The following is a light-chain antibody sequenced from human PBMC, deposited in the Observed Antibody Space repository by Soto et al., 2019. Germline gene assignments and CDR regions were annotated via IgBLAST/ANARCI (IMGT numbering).Light chain of an antibody. CDR3: SSYTSSSTPYV. Sequence: QSALTQPASVSGSPGQSITISCTGTSSDVGGYNYVSWYQQHPGKAPKLMIYEVSNRPSGVSNRFSGSKSGNTASLTISVLHAEDEADYYCSSYTSSSTPYVFGTGTKLTVL. CDR2: EVS. CDR1: SSDVGGYNY. V-gene: IGLV2-14*01. J-gene: IGLJ1*01.